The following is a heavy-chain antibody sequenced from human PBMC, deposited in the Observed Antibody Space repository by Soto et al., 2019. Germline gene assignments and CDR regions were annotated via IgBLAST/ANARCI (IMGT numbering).Heavy chain of an antibody. J-gene: IGHJ4*02. V-gene: IGHV1-3*01. Sequence: ASVKVSCKASGYTFTSYAMHWVRQAPGQRLEWMGWINAGNGNTKYSQKFQGRVTITRDTSASTAYMELSSLRSEDTAVYYCARGMVRGVYSDYWGQGTLVTVSS. D-gene: IGHD3-10*01. CDR3: ARGMVRGVYSDY. CDR1: GYTFTSYA. CDR2: INAGNGNT.